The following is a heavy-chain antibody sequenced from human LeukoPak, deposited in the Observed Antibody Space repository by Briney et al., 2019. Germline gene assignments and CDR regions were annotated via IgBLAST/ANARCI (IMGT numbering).Heavy chain of an antibody. V-gene: IGHV3-30*14. Sequence: GRSLRLSCAASGFTFSSYAMHWVRQAPGKGLEWVAVISYDGSNKYYADSVKGRFTISRDNSKNTLYLQMNSLRAEDTAVYYCASRDYYDSSGYYDAFDIWGQGTVVTVSS. CDR1: GFTFSSYA. CDR2: ISYDGSNK. J-gene: IGHJ3*02. D-gene: IGHD3-22*01. CDR3: ASRDYYDSSGYYDAFDI.